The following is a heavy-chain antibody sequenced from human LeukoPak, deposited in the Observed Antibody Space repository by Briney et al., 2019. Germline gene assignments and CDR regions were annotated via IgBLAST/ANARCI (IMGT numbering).Heavy chain of an antibody. CDR3: ARLRRDCGDYVAEYFDY. Sequence: PSQTLSLTCTVSGGSISSGDYYWIWIRQPPGKVLEWISYIYYSGSTYYNPSLKSRVTISVDTSKNQFSLKLSSVTAADTAVYYCARLRRDCGDYVAEYFDYWGQGTLVTVSS. D-gene: IGHD4-17*01. V-gene: IGHV4-30-4*01. CDR2: IYYSGST. J-gene: IGHJ4*02. CDR1: GGSISSGDYY.